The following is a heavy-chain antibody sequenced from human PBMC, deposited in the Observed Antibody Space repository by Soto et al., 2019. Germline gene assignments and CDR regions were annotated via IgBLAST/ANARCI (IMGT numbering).Heavy chain of an antibody. CDR1: GGTFSSYT. D-gene: IGHD5-18*01. V-gene: IGHV1-69*02. Sequence: SVKVSCKASGGTFSSYTISWVRQAPGRGLEWMGRIIPILGIANYAQKFQGRVTITADKSTSTAYMELSSLRSEDTAVYYCARARRRYSYGWGYFDYWGQGTMGTVSS. CDR2: IIPILGIA. J-gene: IGHJ4*02. CDR3: ARARRRYSYGWGYFDY.